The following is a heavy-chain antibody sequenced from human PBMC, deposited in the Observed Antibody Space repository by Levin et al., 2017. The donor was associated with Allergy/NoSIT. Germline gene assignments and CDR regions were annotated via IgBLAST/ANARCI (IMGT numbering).Heavy chain of an antibody. CDR3: AAGDSGDWYYKPGLGNY. CDR2: IVVGSGNT. J-gene: IGHJ4*02. CDR1: GFTFTTYA. V-gene: IGHV1-58*01. D-gene: IGHD6-13*01. Sequence: SVKVSCKASGFTFTTYAVQWVRQARGQRLEWIGWIVVGSGNTDYAQGFQERVTITRDTSTSTVYMELTSLGSEDTAVYYCAAGDSGDWYYKPGLGNYWGQGTLVTVSS.